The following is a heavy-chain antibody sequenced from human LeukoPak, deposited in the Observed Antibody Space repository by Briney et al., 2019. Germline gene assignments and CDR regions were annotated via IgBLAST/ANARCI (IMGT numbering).Heavy chain of an antibody. CDR1: GGSFSGYY. CDR2: INHSGST. V-gene: IGHV4-34*01. J-gene: IGHJ4*02. Sequence: SETLSLTCAVYGGSFSGYYWSWIRQPPGKGLEWIGEINHSGSTNYNPSLKSRVTISVDTSKNQFSLKLRSVTAADTAVYYCAMGDGYNPPFDYWGQGTLVTVSS. CDR3: AMGDGYNPPFDY. D-gene: IGHD3-16*01.